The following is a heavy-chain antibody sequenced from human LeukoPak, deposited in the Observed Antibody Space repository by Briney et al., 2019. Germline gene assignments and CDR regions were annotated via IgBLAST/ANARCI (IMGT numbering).Heavy chain of an antibody. CDR1: GFTFSDSF. V-gene: IGHV3-72*01. Sequence: PWGSLRLSCAASGFTFSDSFMSWVRQAPGKALELIARSRDKADSYTAEYAASVKGRFTISRDESKNSLYLQISSLETEDAAVYYCATSSWYRLAYWGQGSLVTVSS. D-gene: IGHD6-13*01. CDR2: SRDKADSYTA. CDR3: ATSSWYRLAY. J-gene: IGHJ4*02.